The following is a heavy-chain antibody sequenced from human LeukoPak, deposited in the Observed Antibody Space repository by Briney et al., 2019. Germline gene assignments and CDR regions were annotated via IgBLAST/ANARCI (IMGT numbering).Heavy chain of an antibody. V-gene: IGHV4-59*08. CDR3: ARHRGRDFWSGRIDY. D-gene: IGHD3-3*01. CDR1: GGSISSYY. Sequence: SETLSLTCTVSGGSISSYYWSWIRQPPGKGLEWIGYIYYSGSTNYNPSLKSRVTISVDTSKNQFSLKLSSVTAADTAVYYCARHRGRDFWSGRIDYWGQGTLVTVSS. J-gene: IGHJ4*02. CDR2: IYYSGST.